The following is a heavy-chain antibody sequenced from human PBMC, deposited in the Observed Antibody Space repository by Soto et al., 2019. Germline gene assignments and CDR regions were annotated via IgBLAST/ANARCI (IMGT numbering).Heavy chain of an antibody. CDR1: GFTFSSYG. V-gene: IGHV3-30*18. J-gene: IGHJ3*02. D-gene: IGHD6-19*01. Sequence: GGSLRLSCAASGFTFSSYGMHWVRQAPGKGLEWVAVISYDGSNKYYADSVKGRFTISRDNSKNTLYLQMNSLRAEDTAVYYCAKEGSGWYRGAFDIWGQGTMVTVSS. CDR3: AKEGSGWYRGAFDI. CDR2: ISYDGSNK.